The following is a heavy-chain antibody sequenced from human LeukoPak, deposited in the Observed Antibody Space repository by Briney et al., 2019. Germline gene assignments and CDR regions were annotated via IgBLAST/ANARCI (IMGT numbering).Heavy chain of an antibody. J-gene: IGHJ4*02. CDR2: IFHAGST. Sequence: PSGTLSLTCAVSGASISTHLWWGWVRQPPGKGLEWVGEIFHAGSTNYNPSLKSRVTISLDKSRNHFSLDLRSVTAADTAVYYCARHRPLPILKWFGELLSRYYFDYWGQGTLVTVSS. CDR1: GASISTHLW. CDR3: ARHRPLPILKWFGELLSRYYFDY. V-gene: IGHV4-4*02. D-gene: IGHD3-10*01.